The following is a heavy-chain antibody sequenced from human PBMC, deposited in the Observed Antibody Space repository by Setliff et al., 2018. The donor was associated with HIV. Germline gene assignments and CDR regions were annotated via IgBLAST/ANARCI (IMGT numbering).Heavy chain of an antibody. J-gene: IGHJ4*01. CDR2: IDYSGSA. D-gene: IGHD5-18*01. CDR3: AREGKTALVTKYFDY. V-gene: IGHV4-31*03. CDR1: GGSISSGDYY. Sequence: SETLSLTCTVSGGSISSGDYYWSWIRQYPGKGLEWIGYIDYSGSAFYNPSLKSRITISRDTSKNQFSLKMNSVTAADTAVYYCAREGKTALVTKYFDYWGHGKLVTVSS.